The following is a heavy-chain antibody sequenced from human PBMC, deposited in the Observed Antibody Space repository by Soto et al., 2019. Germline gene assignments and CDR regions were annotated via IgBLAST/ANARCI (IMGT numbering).Heavy chain of an antibody. CDR2: ISYDGSNT. CDR1: GFTLRSYG. J-gene: IGHJ4*02. D-gene: IGHD3-22*01. CDR3: SRGNYYDSSGYYPHDY. Sequence: VGSLRLSCAASGFTLRSYGIHWVRQAPGKGLEWVAVISYDGSNTYYADSVKGRFTISRDNSKNTLYLQMNSLRAEDTAVYYCSRGNYYDSSGYYPHDYWGQGTLVTVSS. V-gene: IGHV3-30*03.